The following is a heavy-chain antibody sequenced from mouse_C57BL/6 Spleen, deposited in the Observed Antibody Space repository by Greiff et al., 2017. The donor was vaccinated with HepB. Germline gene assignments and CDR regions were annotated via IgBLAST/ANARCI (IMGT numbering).Heavy chain of an antibody. V-gene: IGHV1-9*01. D-gene: IGHD2-1*01. Sequence: QVQLQQSGAELMKPGASVKLPCKATGYTFTGYWIEGVKQRPGHGLEWIGEILPGSGSTNYNEKFKGKATFTADTSSNTAYMQLSSLTTEYSAIYYWARYRGNGGAWFAYWGQGTLVTVSA. CDR1: GYTFTGYW. CDR2: ILPGSGST. CDR3: ARYRGNGGAWFAY. J-gene: IGHJ3*01.